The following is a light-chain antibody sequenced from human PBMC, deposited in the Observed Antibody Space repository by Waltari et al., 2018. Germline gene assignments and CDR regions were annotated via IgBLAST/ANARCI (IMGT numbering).Light chain of an antibody. Sequence: EIVLTQSPGTLSLSAGEGATLSCRASQRFSNFLAWHQQKPGQAPRLLIYGASNRATGIPDRFSGSVSGTEFTLTISRLEPEDFAVYYCQQYGGSRTFGQGTKVELK. CDR2: GAS. CDR1: QRFSNF. CDR3: QQYGGSRT. V-gene: IGKV3-20*01. J-gene: IGKJ1*01.